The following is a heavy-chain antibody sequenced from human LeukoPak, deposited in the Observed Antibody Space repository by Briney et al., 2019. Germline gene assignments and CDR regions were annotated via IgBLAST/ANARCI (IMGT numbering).Heavy chain of an antibody. CDR1: GGSISSGGYY. V-gene: IGHV4-31*03. J-gene: IGHJ6*02. CDR3: ARRGSGSYYPHYYYYYGMDV. D-gene: IGHD3-10*01. CDR2: IYYSGST. Sequence: PSQTLSLTCTVSGGSISSGGYYWGWIRQHPGKGLEWIGYIYYSGSTYYNPSLKSRVTISVDTSKNQFSLKLSSVTAADTAVYYCARRGSGSYYPHYYYYYGMDVWGQGTTVTVSS.